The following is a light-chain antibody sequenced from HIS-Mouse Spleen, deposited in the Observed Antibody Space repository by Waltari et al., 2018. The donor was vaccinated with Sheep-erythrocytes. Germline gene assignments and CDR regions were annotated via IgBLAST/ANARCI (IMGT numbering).Light chain of an antibody. CDR3: YSTDSSGNHSWV. V-gene: IGLV3-10*01. CDR2: EDS. Sequence: SYELTQPPSVSVSPGQTARITCPGEALRKKYGYWYQQKSGQAPVLVIYEDSKRPSGIPERFSGSSSGTMATLTISGAQVEDEADYYCYSTDSSGNHSWVFGGGTKLTVL. CDR1: ALRKKY. J-gene: IGLJ3*02.